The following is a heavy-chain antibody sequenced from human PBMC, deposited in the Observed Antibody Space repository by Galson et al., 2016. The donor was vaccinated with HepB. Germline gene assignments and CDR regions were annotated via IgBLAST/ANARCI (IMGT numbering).Heavy chain of an antibody. V-gene: IGHV3-7*05. CDR2: IKQDGTE. J-gene: IGHJ3*02. D-gene: IGHD2-2*01. Sequence: SLRLSCATSGFTFSSNWMSWVRQAPGKGLEWVANIKQDGTENYVDSVKGRFTISRDNAKNSLYVQMDSLRAEDTAVYFCARERFRSSATCYVGDAFHIGGQGTMVTVSS. CDR1: GFTFSSNW. CDR3: ARERFRSSATCYVGDAFHI.